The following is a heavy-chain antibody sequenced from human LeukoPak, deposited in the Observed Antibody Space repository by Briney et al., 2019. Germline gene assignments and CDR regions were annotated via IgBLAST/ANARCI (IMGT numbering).Heavy chain of an antibody. CDR1: GFTFRSYL. V-gene: IGHV3-30*02. CDR2: IRYEGSNN. J-gene: IGHJ4*02. D-gene: IGHD2-15*01. Sequence: GGSLLLSCSASGFTFRSYLMHWVRQAPAKGVEWVAFIRYEGSNNYYADSVKGPFTISRNNSKNTLYLQMNSLRAEDTAVYYCAKEHCSGGSCSSGDFDYWGQGTLVTVSS. CDR3: AKEHCSGGSCSSGDFDY.